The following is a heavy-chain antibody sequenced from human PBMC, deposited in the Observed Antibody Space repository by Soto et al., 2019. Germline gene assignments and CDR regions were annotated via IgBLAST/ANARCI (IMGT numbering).Heavy chain of an antibody. Sequence: GGSLRLSCAASGFTFSSYSMNWVRQAPGKGLEWVSSISSSSSYIYYADSVKGRFTISRDNAKNSLYLQMNSLRAEDTAVYYCARDPLWFGETSVLYYYYYGMDVWGQGTTVTVSS. CDR2: ISSSSSYI. J-gene: IGHJ6*02. CDR3: ARDPLWFGETSVLYYYYYGMDV. CDR1: GFTFSSYS. D-gene: IGHD3-10*01. V-gene: IGHV3-21*01.